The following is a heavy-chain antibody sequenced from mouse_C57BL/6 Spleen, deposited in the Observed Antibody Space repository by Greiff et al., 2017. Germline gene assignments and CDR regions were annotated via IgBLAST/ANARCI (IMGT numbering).Heavy chain of an antibody. CDR2: ISSGSSTI. D-gene: IGHD1-1*01. CDR1: GFTFSDYG. V-gene: IGHV5-17*01. J-gene: IGHJ4*01. Sequence: EVKLVESGGGLVKPGGSLKLSCAASGFTFSDYGMHWVRQAPEKGLEWVAYISSGSSTIYYADTVKGRFTISRDKAKNSLFLQMTILRSEDTAMYYCARLGITKAMDYWGQGTSVTVSS. CDR3: ARLGITKAMDY.